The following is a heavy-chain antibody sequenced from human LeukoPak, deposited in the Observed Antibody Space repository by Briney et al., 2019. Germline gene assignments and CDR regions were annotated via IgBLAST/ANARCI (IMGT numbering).Heavy chain of an antibody. CDR3: ATNIIDDFDY. D-gene: IGHD2/OR15-2a*01. CDR2: ISGDGSRK. CDR1: GFTFRSHD. V-gene: IGHV3-30*03. J-gene: IGHJ4*02. Sequence: GGSLRLSCAASGFTFRSHDIHWVRQAPGKGLEWVTVISGDGSRKNYVDSVEGQFTITRDKYKSTLYLQMNSMRADDWAVYYCATNIIDDFDYWGQGTLVTVSS.